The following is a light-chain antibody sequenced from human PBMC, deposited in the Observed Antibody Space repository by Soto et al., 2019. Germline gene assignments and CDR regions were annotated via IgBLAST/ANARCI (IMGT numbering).Light chain of an antibody. CDR3: SSYAGGNNLV. J-gene: IGLJ2*01. CDR1: SSDVGGYDY. CDR2: EVS. V-gene: IGLV2-8*01. Sequence: QSALTQPPSASGSPGQSVTISCTGTSSDVGGYDYVSWYQRHPGKAPKLMIYEVSKRPSGVPDRFSGSKSGNTASLTVSGLQAEDEADYYCSSYAGGNNLVFGGGTQLTVL.